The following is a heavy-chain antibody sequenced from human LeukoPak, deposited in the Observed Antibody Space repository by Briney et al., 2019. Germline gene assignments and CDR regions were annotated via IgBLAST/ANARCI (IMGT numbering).Heavy chain of an antibody. CDR2: IYSDGTT. CDR3: ARAASSFHAFDI. CDR1: GSYW. V-gene: IGHV3-53*01. D-gene: IGHD2-2*01. Sequence: GGSLRLSCAASGSYWMHWVRQSPGKGLEWVSTIYSDGTTFYADSVKGRFTISRDSSKNTVYLQMNNLRAEDTAVYYCARAASSFHAFDIWGQGTLVTVSS. J-gene: IGHJ3*02.